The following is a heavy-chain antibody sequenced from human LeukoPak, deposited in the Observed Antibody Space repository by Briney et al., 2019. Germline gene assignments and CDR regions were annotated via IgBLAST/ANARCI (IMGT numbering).Heavy chain of an antibody. J-gene: IGHJ4*02. D-gene: IGHD2-2*01. CDR2: IIPIFGTA. CDR1: GGTFSSYA. V-gene: IGHV1-69*05. CDR3: ASGGGYCSSTSCYPELDY. Sequence: GASVNVSCKASGGTFSSYAISWVRQAPGQGLEWMGGIIPIFGTANYAQKFQGRVTITTDESTSTAYMELSSLRSEDTAVYYCASGGGYCSSTSCYPELDYWGQGTLVTVSS.